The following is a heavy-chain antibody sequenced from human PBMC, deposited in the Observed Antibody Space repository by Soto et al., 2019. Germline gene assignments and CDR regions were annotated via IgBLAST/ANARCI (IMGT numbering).Heavy chain of an antibody. J-gene: IGHJ4*02. CDR3: AAWSRSHWFDY. V-gene: IGHV3-7*05. Sequence: EVQLVESGGDSVQPGGSLRLSCLVSGLTIDTYWMGWVRQFPDTGLEWVANIKYDDSEKPYMDSVEGRFTISRDNTKNTLFLQMNRLRVEDTAVYYCAAWSRSHWFDYWGRGTLVTVSS. D-gene: IGHD1-1*01. CDR2: IKYDDSEK. CDR1: GLTIDTYW.